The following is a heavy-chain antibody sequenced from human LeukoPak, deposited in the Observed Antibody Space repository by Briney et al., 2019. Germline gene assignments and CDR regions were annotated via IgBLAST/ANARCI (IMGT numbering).Heavy chain of an antibody. V-gene: IGHV4-34*01. D-gene: IGHD4-17*01. Sequence: PSETLSLTCAVYGGSSSGYYWSWIRQPPGKGLEWIGEINHSGSTNYNPSLKSRVTISVDTSKNQFSLKLGSVTAADTAVYYCARGHTYYGGATFDYWGQGTLVTVSS. J-gene: IGHJ4*02. CDR2: INHSGST. CDR3: ARGHTYYGGATFDY. CDR1: GGSSSGYY.